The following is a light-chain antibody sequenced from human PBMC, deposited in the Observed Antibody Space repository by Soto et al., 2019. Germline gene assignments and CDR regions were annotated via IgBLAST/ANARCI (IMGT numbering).Light chain of an antibody. CDR1: QSLSSTS. Sequence: EIVLTQSPGTLSLSPGERATLSCRASQSLSSTSLAWYQQKPGQAPRLLIYGASNRASGIPDRLSGSGSGTDFTLTISSLEPEDFAVYYRQHRDNSPPSTFGQGTKLEIK. CDR2: GAS. J-gene: IGKJ2*01. V-gene: IGKV3-20*01. CDR3: QHRDNSPPST.